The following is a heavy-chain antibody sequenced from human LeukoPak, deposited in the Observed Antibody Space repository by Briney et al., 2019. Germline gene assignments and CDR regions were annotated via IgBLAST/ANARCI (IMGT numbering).Heavy chain of an antibody. CDR1: GYTFTGYY. CDR3: ARGTPRYCSGGSCNGGDY. J-gene: IGHJ4*02. CDR2: INPNSGGT. Sequence: GASVKVSCKASGYTFTGYYMHGVRQAPGQGLEWMGWINPNSGGTNYAQKFQGRVTMTRDTSISTAYMELSRLRSDDTAVYYCARGTPRYCSGGSCNGGDYWGQGTLVTVSS. D-gene: IGHD2-15*01. V-gene: IGHV1-2*02.